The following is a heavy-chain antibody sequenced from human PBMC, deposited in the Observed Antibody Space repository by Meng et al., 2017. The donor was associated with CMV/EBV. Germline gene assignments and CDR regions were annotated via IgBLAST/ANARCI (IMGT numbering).Heavy chain of an antibody. Sequence: SVKVSCKASGGTFSSYAISWVRQAPGQGLEWMGGIIPILGIANYAQKFQGRVTITADKSTSTAYMELSSLKSDDTAVYYCARFPQGFDDSSSYYFGYWGQGTLVTVSS. CDR2: IIPILGIA. D-gene: IGHD3-22*01. CDR3: ARFPQGFDDSSSYYFGY. J-gene: IGHJ4*02. V-gene: IGHV1-69*10. CDR1: GGTFSSYA.